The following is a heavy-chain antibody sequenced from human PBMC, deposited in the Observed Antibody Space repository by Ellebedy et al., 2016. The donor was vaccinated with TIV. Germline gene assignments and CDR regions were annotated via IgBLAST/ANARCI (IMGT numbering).Heavy chain of an antibody. CDR2: IKQDGSEK. Sequence: PGGSLRLSCAASGFSFIIYWMSWVRQAPGKGLECVANIKQDGSEKSYVDSVKGRFTISRDNAKNSLYLQMNSLRAEDTAVYYCSRHTEYALDYWGQGALVTVSS. CDR1: GFSFIIYW. CDR3: SRHTEYALDY. D-gene: IGHD2-2*01. J-gene: IGHJ4*02. V-gene: IGHV3-7*01.